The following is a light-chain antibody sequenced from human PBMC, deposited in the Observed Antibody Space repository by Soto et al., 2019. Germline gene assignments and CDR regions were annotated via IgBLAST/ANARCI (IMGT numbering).Light chain of an antibody. CDR1: ESLAYSDGNTY. Sequence: DVVMTQSPLSLPVTLGQPASISCRSSESLAYSDGNTYLDLFQQRPGHSPRRLIYHVSKRDSGASDRFCGRGSGTDFTLKISGVEGEDVGVYCCMQGTHWPPRFGAGTKVEIK. CDR3: MQGTHWPPR. V-gene: IGKV2-30*01. CDR2: HVS. J-gene: IGKJ4*01.